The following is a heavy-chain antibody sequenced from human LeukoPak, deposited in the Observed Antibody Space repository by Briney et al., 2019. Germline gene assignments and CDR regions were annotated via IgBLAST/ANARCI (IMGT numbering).Heavy chain of an antibody. J-gene: IGHJ4*02. V-gene: IGHV4-30-4*01. D-gene: IGHD2-2*01. CDR3: AKGTNPYYFDY. CDR2: IYYSGST. Sequence: PSETLSLTCAVSGGSISSSNWWSWIRQPPGKGLEWIGYIYYSGSTYYNPSLKSRVTISVDTSKNQFSLKLSSVTAADTAVYYCAKGTNPYYFDYWGQGTLVTVSS. CDR1: GGSISSSNW.